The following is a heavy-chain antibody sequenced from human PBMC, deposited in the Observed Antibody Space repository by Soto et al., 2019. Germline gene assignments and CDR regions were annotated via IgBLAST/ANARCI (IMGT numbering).Heavy chain of an antibody. CDR3: ARKPLSGCTNGVCRGPFDY. D-gene: IGHD2-8*01. V-gene: IGHV1-69*13. CDR1: GGTFSSYA. CDR2: IIPIFGTA. J-gene: IGHJ4*02. Sequence: SVKVSCKASGGTFSSYAISWVRQAPGQGLEWMGGIIPIFGTANYAQKFQGRVTITADESTSTAYMELSSLRSEDTAVYYCARKPLSGCTNGVCRGPFDYWGQGTLVTVSS.